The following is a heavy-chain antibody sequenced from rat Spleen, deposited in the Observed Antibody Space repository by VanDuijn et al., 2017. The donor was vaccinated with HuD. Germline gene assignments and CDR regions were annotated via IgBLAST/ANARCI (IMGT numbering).Heavy chain of an antibody. CDR2: MWYDGDT. CDR1: GFSLTSYS. D-gene: IGHD1-5*01. J-gene: IGHJ3*01. Sequence: QVQLKESGPGLVQPSETLSLTCTVSGFSLTSYSVSWVRQPSGKGPEWMGRMWYDGDTAYNSALKSRLSISRDTSKSQVFLKMNSLQSEDTALYFCSRDEYRYNWGFGYWGQGTLVTVSS. CDR3: SRDEYRYNWGFGY. V-gene: IGHV2-15*01.